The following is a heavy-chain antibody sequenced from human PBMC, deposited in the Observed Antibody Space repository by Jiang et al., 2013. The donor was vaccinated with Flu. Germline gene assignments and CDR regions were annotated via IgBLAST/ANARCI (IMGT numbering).Heavy chain of an antibody. J-gene: IGHJ4*02. V-gene: IGHV4-61*01. Sequence: KPSETLSLTCTVSGDSVSSGSHHWIWIRQPPEKGLEWMGQIHSSGSTNYKPSLKSRISISVDTSKNQVSLRLNSVTAADTAIYYCVRDGDYWGQGILVTVSS. CDR2: IHSSGST. CDR3: VRDGDY. CDR1: GDSVSSGSHH.